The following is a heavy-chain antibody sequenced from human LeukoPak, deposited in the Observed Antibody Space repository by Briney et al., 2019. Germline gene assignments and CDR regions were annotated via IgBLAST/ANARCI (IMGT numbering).Heavy chain of an antibody. CDR2: IYLSGTT. V-gene: IGHV4-59*08. Sequence: PSETLSPTCTLYGDSINDYYWGWIRLPPGKGLEWGGYIYLSGTTKSNPTLESRVTISVDTSKNQFSLTLSSVTAADTAVYYCARRRAEGGSNGHYNWFDPWGQGILVTVSS. J-gene: IGHJ5*02. D-gene: IGHD6-13*01. CDR3: ARRRAEGGSNGHYNWFDP. CDR1: GDSINDYY.